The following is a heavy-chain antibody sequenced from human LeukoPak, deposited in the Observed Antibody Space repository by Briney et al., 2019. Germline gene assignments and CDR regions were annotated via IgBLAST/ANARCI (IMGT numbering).Heavy chain of an antibody. CDR2: ISYDGSVK. J-gene: IGHJ3*02. Sequence: GGSLRLSCRASRFSFSDYDMHWVRKAPGKGLEWVAVISYDGSVKHYADSVRGRFTISRDNSKSTLFLQMNSLRTDDTSVYFCAKFAYNWNAPDGFDMWGQGTMVIVSS. D-gene: IGHD1-1*01. CDR1: RFSFSDYD. CDR3: AKFAYNWNAPDGFDM. V-gene: IGHV3-30*18.